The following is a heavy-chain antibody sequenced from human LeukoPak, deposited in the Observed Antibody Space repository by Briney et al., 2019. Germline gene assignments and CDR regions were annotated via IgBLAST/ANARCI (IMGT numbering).Heavy chain of an antibody. CDR1: GYTFTSYY. Sequence: ASVKVSCKAFGYTFTSYYMHWVRQAPGQGLEWMGIINPSGGSTSYAQKFQGRVTMTRDTSTSTVYMELSSLRSEDTAVYYCARDNSGVPAAIYYFDYWGQGTLVTVSS. D-gene: IGHD2-2*01. V-gene: IGHV1-46*01. CDR2: INPSGGST. CDR3: ARDNSGVPAAIYYFDY. J-gene: IGHJ4*02.